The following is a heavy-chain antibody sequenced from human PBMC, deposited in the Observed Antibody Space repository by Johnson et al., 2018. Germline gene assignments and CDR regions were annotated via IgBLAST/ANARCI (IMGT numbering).Heavy chain of an antibody. D-gene: IGHD3-16*02. V-gene: IGHV1-69*01. CDR3: GREVSAVVIAPAEYFQH. CDR1: GGTFSSYA. CDR2: IIPIFGTA. J-gene: IGHJ1*01. Sequence: QVQLVESGAEVKKPGSSVKVSCKASGGTFSSYAISWVRQAPGQGLEWMGGIIPIFGTANYAQKFQGRVRIIADEATGTADMELSSLRSEDTAVYYWGREVSAVVIAPAEYFQHWGQGTLVTVSS.